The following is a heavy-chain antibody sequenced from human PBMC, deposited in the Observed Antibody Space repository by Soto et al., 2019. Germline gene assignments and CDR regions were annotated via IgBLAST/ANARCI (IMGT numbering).Heavy chain of an antibody. Sequence: ASVKVSCKASGFSFTGYYIHWLRQAPGQGLEWMGWINAHSGGTEYAQKFQGRVTLTRDTSIATAYLTLTSLTSDDTALYYCAKDLTRQLAYWSDPWGKGTQVTVSS. CDR2: INAHSGGT. D-gene: IGHD6-6*01. CDR3: AKDLTRQLAYWSDP. V-gene: IGHV1-2*02. CDR1: GFSFTGYY. J-gene: IGHJ5*02.